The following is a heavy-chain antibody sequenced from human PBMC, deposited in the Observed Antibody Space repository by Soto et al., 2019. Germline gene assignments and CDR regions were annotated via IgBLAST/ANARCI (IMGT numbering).Heavy chain of an antibody. Sequence: QVQLVQSGAEVKKPGSSVKVSCKASGGTFRNYPINWVRQAPGQGLEWMGSILPIIDIPDYAQNFQARLTMTADKSTSTAYMELGSLRSEDTAVYFCARGPLVVLNYFESWGQGTLVTVSS. J-gene: IGHJ4*02. V-gene: IGHV1-69*02. D-gene: IGHD2-2*01. CDR1: GGTFRNYP. CDR2: ILPIIDIP. CDR3: ARGPLVVLNYFES.